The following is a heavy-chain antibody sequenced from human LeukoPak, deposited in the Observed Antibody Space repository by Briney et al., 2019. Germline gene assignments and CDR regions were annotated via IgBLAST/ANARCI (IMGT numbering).Heavy chain of an antibody. D-gene: IGHD6-19*01. CDR3: AKDGRSYSSGWPPFDY. CDR1: EFTFSSHG. V-gene: IGHV3-30*18. J-gene: IGHJ4*02. Sequence: GGSLRLSCAASEFTFSSHGMHWVRQAPGKGLEWVAVISYDGSNKYYADSVKGRFTISRDNSKNTLYLQMNSLRAEDTAAYRCAKDGRSYSSGWPPFDYWGQGALDTVSS. CDR2: ISYDGSNK.